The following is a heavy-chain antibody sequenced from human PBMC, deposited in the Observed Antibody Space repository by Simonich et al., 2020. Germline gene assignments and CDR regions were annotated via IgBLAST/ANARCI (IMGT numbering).Heavy chain of an antibody. CDR3: ARVGYSNYYYYGMDV. CDR2: VYHMGST. CDR1: GYSISSGYY. J-gene: IGHJ6*02. Sequence: QVQLQESGPGLLKPSETLSLTCAVSGYSISSGYYWGWLRQPPGKGLEWIGSVYHMGSTYYNPSLKSRVTISVDTSKNQFSLKLSSVTAADTAVYYCARVGYSNYYYYGMDVWGQGTTVTVSS. V-gene: IGHV4-38-2*01. D-gene: IGHD6-13*01.